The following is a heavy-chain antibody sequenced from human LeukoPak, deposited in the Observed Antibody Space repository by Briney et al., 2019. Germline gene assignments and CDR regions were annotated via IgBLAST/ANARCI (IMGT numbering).Heavy chain of an antibody. CDR2: ISSSGSTI. V-gene: IGHV3-11*01. CDR1: GFTFSDYY. J-gene: IGHJ4*02. CDR3: AREVNDFWSGYYVDY. D-gene: IGHD3-3*01. Sequence: GGSLRLSCAASGFTFSDYYMSWIRQAPGKGLEWVSYISSSGSTIYYADSVKGRFTISRDNAKNSLYLQMNSLRAEDTAVYYCAREVNDFWSGYYVDYWGQGTLVTVSS.